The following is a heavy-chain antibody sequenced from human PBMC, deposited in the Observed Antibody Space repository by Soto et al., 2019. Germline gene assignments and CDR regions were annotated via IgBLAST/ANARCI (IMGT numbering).Heavy chain of an antibody. J-gene: IGHJ3*01. CDR3: ARPQYMPDDVFDA. CDR1: GFTFTKYW. CDR2: ITSDGSST. Sequence: VGALRLSFGASGFTFTKYWLEWVRQAPGTGLVWVSRITSDGSSTSHAGSVKGRFTISRDNAKNTLYLQMSSLRAEDTPVYYCARPQYMPDDVFDAWGRGTVVTV. D-gene: IGHD1-1*01. V-gene: IGHV3-74*01.